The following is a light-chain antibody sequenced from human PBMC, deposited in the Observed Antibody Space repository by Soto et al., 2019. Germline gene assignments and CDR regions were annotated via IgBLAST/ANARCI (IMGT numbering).Light chain of an antibody. CDR3: QQYNNWPQT. CDR1: QSVSSN. V-gene: IGKV3-15*01. Sequence: ERVMTQSPATLSVSPGERATLSCRASQSVSSNLAWYQQKPGQAPRLLIYGASTRATGIPARFSGSGSGTEFTLTISSLQSEDFAAYYCQQYNNWPQTFGQGTKVEIK. J-gene: IGKJ1*01. CDR2: GAS.